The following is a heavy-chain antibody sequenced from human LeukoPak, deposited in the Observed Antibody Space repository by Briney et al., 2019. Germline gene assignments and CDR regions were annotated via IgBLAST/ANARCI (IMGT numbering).Heavy chain of an antibody. D-gene: IGHD1-1*01. Sequence: GGSLRLSCAATGFTFSSYWMHWVRQAPGKGPVWLARINSDGYSISYADSVKDRFTISRDNSKNTLYLQMNSLRAEDTAVYYCARDYWTTDYWGQGTLVTVSS. J-gene: IGHJ4*02. CDR2: INSDGYSI. CDR1: GFTFSSYW. CDR3: ARDYWTTDY. V-gene: IGHV3-74*01.